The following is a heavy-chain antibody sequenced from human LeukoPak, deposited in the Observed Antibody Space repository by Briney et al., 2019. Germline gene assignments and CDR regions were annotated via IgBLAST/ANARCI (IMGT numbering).Heavy chain of an antibody. D-gene: IGHD5-18*01. Sequence: ASVKVSCKASGYSFTGYYMHWVRQAPGQGPEWMGWINPNSGGTKYAQKFKGRVTMTRDTSISTAYMELSRLRSDDTAVYYCARVDTAMVAGGGDYWGQGTLVTVSS. CDR3: ARVDTAMVAGGGDY. CDR1: GYSFTGYY. CDR2: INPNSGGT. V-gene: IGHV1-2*02. J-gene: IGHJ4*02.